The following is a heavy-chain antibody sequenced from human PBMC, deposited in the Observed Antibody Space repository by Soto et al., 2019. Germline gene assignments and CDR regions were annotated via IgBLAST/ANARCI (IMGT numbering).Heavy chain of an antibody. CDR2: ISRSDGTT. Sequence: GGSLRLSCAASGFTFSSYATSWVRQAPGKGLEWVSAISRSDGTTHYADSVKGRFTISRDNSKNTLFLQMNTLRAEDTAVYYCARGRHCGGDCFSFFDSWGQGTLVTVSS. D-gene: IGHD2-21*02. V-gene: IGHV3-23*01. CDR3: ARGRHCGGDCFSFFDS. CDR1: GFTFSSYA. J-gene: IGHJ4*02.